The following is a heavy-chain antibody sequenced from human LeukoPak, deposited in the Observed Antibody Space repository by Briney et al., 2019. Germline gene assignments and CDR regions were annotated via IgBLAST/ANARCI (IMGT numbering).Heavy chain of an antibody. Sequence: ASVKVSCKASGYSSTNYGISWVRQAPGQGLEWMGWIHIYRGNTNYAQKFQGRVTMTTDTSTSTAYMELRSLRSDDTAMYYCARVRAVAHYYYYMDVWGKGTTVTVSS. J-gene: IGHJ6*03. CDR3: ARVRAVAHYYYYMDV. CDR2: IHIYRGNT. V-gene: IGHV1-18*01. D-gene: IGHD6-19*01. CDR1: GYSSTNYG.